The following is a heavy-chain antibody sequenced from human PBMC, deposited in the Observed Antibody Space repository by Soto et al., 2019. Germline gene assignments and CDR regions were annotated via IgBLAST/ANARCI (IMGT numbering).Heavy chain of an antibody. V-gene: IGHV3-74*01. CDR2: MNEDGGTT. CDR3: ASDLSGRADV. D-gene: IGHD3-10*01. CDR1: GFTLGSYW. Sequence: ALRLSCAASGFTLGSYWIHWVRQAPGKGLVWVSRMNEDGGTTDYADSVKGRFTISRDNAKKTLYLQMNSLRVEDTAVYYCASDLSGRADVWGQGTTVTVSS. J-gene: IGHJ6*01.